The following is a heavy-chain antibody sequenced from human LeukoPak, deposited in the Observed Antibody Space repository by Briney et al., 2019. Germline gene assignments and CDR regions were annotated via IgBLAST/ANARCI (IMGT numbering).Heavy chain of an antibody. CDR3: AKDRWSTAYYYLDY. J-gene: IGHJ4*02. CDR1: GFTFSSYS. D-gene: IGHD3-16*01. V-gene: IGHV3-23*01. CDR2: ISGGNT. Sequence: GGSLRLSCAASGFTFSSYSMNWVRQAPGKGLEWLSGISGGNTYYADSVKGRFTISRDISKNTLYLQMNNLRAEDTAVYYCAKDRWSTAYYYLDYWGQGTLVTVSS.